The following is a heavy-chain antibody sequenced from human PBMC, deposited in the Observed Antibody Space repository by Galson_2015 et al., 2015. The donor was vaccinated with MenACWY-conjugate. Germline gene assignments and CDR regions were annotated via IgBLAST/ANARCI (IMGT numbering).Heavy chain of an antibody. V-gene: IGHV4-59*01. CDR1: GASISTGY. CDR3: ARWLAVKMIEY. J-gene: IGHJ4*02. CDR2: IHYSGST. D-gene: IGHD6-19*01. Sequence: SETLSLTCRVSGASISTGYWSWIRQPQGQGLEWIRYIHYSGSTKYNPSLKLRITMSLDTSENQFSLKLSSVTAADTAVYYCARWLAVKMIEYWGQGTLVTVSS.